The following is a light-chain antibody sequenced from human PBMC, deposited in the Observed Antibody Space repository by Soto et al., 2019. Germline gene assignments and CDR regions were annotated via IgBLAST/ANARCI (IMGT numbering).Light chain of an antibody. Sequence: DIQMTQSPSTLSASVGDRVTITCRASQSISSWLAWYQQKPGKAPNLLIYKASSLESGVPSRFSGSGSGTEFTLTLSRLQPDDFSNYYCQQYDSYSPTFGGGTKVEIK. CDR3: QQYDSYSPT. CDR2: KAS. V-gene: IGKV1-5*03. J-gene: IGKJ4*02. CDR1: QSISSW.